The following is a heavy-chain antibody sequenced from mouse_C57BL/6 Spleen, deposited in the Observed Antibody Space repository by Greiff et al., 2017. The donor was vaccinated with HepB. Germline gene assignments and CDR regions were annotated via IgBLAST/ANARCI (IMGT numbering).Heavy chain of an antibody. Sequence: DVQLQESGPGLVKPSQSLSLTCSVTGYSITSGYYWNWIRQFPGNKLEWMGYISYDGSNNYNPSLKNRISITRDTSKNQFFLKLNSVTTEDTATYYCAREGGNSFDYWGQGTTLTVSS. CDR2: ISYDGSN. J-gene: IGHJ2*01. D-gene: IGHD1-1*02. CDR1: GYSITSGYY. CDR3: AREGGNSFDY. V-gene: IGHV3-6*01.